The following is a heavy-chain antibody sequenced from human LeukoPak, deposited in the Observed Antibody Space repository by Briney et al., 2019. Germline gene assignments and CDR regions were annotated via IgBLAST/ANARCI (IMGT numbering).Heavy chain of an antibody. CDR3: ARGNDYEYFDY. CDR1: GGSISSGGYY. J-gene: IGHJ4*02. V-gene: IGHV4-31*03. CDR2: IHYSGST. Sequence: SETLSLTCTVSGGSISSGGYYWSWIRQHPGKGLEWIGYIHYSGSTYYNPSLKSRVTISVDTSKNQFSLKLSSVTAADTAVYYCARGNDYEYFDYWGQGTLVTVSS. D-gene: IGHD4-17*01.